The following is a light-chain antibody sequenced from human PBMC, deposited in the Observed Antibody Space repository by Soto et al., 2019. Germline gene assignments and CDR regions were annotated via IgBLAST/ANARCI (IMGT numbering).Light chain of an antibody. CDR1: QSVSNNY. CDR3: QQRSNWPRT. V-gene: IGKV3-11*01. J-gene: IGKJ1*01. CDR2: DVS. Sequence: EIVFRQSPGTLXLSPGEXXTXSXSASQSVSNNYLAWYQQKPGQAPRLVIYDVSNRAAGIPARFSGSGSGTDFTLTISSLEPEDIAVYFCQQRSNWPRTFGQGTKVDIK.